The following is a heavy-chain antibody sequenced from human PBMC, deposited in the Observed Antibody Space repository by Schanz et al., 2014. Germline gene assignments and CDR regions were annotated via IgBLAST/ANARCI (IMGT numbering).Heavy chain of an antibody. V-gene: IGHV3-21*01. D-gene: IGHD2-15*01. Sequence: EVQLLESGGGLVQPGGSLRLSCAASGFTFSSYSMNWVRQAPGKGLEWVSSISSSSSYIYYADSVKGRFTISRDNAKNSLYLQMNSLRADDTAVYFCAKGMGYCSGGTCYDYYYYGLDVWGQGTTVTVSS. CDR1: GFTFSSYS. CDR3: AKGMGYCSGGTCYDYYYYGLDV. CDR2: ISSSSSYI. J-gene: IGHJ6*02.